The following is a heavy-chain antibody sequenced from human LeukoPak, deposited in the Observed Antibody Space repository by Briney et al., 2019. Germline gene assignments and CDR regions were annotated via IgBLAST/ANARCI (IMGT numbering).Heavy chain of an antibody. V-gene: IGHV3-23*01. J-gene: IGHJ4*02. Sequence: GGSLRLSCAASGFTFSSYAMSWVRQAPGKGLEWVSAISGSGGSTYYADSVKGRFTISRDNSKNTLYLQMNSLRAEDTAVYYCATRGVVVVVTAIRDYWGQGTLVTVSS. D-gene: IGHD2-21*02. CDR1: GFTFSSYA. CDR2: ISGSGGST. CDR3: ATRGVVVVVTAIRDY.